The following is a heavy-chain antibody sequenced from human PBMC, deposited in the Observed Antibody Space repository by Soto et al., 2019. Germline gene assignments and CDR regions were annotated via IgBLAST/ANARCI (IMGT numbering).Heavy chain of an antibody. CDR2: IYWDDDK. D-gene: IGHD3-10*01. CDR3: AYSRYTGRGVDY. Sequence: QITLKESGPTLVKPTQTLTLTCTFSGFSLSTSGVGVGWIRQPPGKALEWLALIYWDDDKRYSPSLKSRLTITKDTSKHQVVLTMTNMDPVDTATYYCAYSRYTGRGVDYWGQGTLVTVSS. V-gene: IGHV2-5*02. J-gene: IGHJ4*02. CDR1: GFSLSTSGVG.